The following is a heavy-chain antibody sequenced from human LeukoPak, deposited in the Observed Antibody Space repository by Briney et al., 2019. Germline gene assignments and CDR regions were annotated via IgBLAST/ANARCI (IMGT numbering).Heavy chain of an antibody. J-gene: IGHJ4*02. V-gene: IGHV3-53*01. Sequence: PGGSLRLSCAASGFTVSSNYMSWVRQAPGKGLEWVSVIYSGGSTYYADSVKGRFTISRDNSKNTLYLQVNSLRAEDTALYYCAKGGSGSGTNYFDYWGQGTLVTVSS. D-gene: IGHD3-10*01. CDR3: AKGGSGSGTNYFDY. CDR2: IYSGGST. CDR1: GFTVSSNY.